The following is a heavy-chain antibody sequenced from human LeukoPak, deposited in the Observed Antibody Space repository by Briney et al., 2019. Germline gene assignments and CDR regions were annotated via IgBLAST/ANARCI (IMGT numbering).Heavy chain of an antibody. V-gene: IGHV3-11*04. Sequence: GGSLRLSCAASGFTFSDYYMSWIRQAPGKGLEWVSYISSSGSTIYYADSVKGRFTISRDNAKNSLYLQMNSLRAEDTAVYYCAKVFTAVAGTDGVDYWGQGTLVTVSS. CDR2: ISSSGSTI. D-gene: IGHD6-19*01. CDR1: GFTFSDYY. J-gene: IGHJ4*02. CDR3: AKVFTAVAGTDGVDY.